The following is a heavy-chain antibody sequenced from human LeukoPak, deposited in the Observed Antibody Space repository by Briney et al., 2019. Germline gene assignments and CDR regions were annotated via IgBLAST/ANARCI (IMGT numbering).Heavy chain of an antibody. V-gene: IGHV4-39*07. D-gene: IGHD3-22*01. Sequence: SETLSLTCTVSGGSISSSSYYWGWIRQPPGKGLEWIGSIYYSGSTYYNPSLKSRVTISVDTSKNQFSLKLSSVTAADTAVYYCARGYSYYDSSGYPFLDAFDIWGQGTMVTVSS. J-gene: IGHJ3*02. CDR2: IYYSGST. CDR1: GGSISSSSYY. CDR3: ARGYSYYDSSGYPFLDAFDI.